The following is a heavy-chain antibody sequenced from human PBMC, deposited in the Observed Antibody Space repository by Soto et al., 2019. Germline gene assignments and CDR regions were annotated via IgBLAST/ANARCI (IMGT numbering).Heavy chain of an antibody. Sequence: GGSLRLSCAASGFTFSNAWMSWVRQAPGKGLEWVGRIKSKTDGGTTDYAAPVKGRFTISRDESKNTLYLQMNSLKTEDTAVYYCTTRMTTVTKFALQQKHSGYYYMDVWGKGTTVTVSS. V-gene: IGHV3-15*01. J-gene: IGHJ6*03. CDR3: TTRMTTVTKFALQQKHSGYYYMDV. D-gene: IGHD4-4*01. CDR2: IKSKTDGGTT. CDR1: GFTFSNAW.